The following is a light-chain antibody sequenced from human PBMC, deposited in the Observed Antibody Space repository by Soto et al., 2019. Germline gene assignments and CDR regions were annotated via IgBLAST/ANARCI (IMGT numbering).Light chain of an antibody. CDR3: QQYNNWPLT. CDR2: GAS. CDR1: QSVSSN. V-gene: IGKV3-15*01. J-gene: IGKJ4*01. Sequence: EIVMTQSPATLSVSPGERATLSCRASQSVSSNLAWYQQKPGQAPRLLIYGASTRATGISARFSGSGSGTEFPLTISSLQSEDFAVYSCQQYNNWPLTFGGGTKVEIK.